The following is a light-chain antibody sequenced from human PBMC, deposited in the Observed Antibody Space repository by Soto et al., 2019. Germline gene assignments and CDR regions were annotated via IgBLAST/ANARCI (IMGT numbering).Light chain of an antibody. J-gene: IGKJ3*01. CDR2: DAS. V-gene: IGKV1-33*01. Sequence: DIQMTQSPSSLSASVGDRVTITCQASQDISNYLNWYQQKPGKAPKLLIYDASNLETGVPSRFSGSGSWTDSTSSISSLQPEDIATYDCQQYDNLPPLFGPGTKVDIK. CDR1: QDISNY. CDR3: QQYDNLPPL.